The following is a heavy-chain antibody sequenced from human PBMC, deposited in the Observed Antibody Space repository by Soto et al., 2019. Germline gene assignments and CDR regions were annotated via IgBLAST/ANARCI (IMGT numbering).Heavy chain of an antibody. J-gene: IGHJ4*02. CDR2: IKSKTDGGTT. V-gene: IGHV3-15*07. CDR1: GFTFSNAW. Sequence: EVQLVESGGGLVKPGGSLRLSCAASGFTFSNAWMNWVRQAPGKGLEWVGRIKSKTDGGTTDYAAPGKGRFTISRDDSKNTLYLQMNSLKTEDTAVYYCTTDNWNEEDFDYWGQGTLVTVSS. D-gene: IGHD1-20*01. CDR3: TTDNWNEEDFDY.